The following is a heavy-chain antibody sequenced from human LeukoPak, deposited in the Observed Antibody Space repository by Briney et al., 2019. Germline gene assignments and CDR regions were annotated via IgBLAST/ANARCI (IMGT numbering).Heavy chain of an antibody. Sequence: GGSLRLSCAASGFTFSSYGMHWARQAPGKRLEWVAVIWYDGSNKYYADSVKGRFTISRDNSKNTLYLQMNSLRAEDTAVYYCARRGDGIGGIQWFDPWGQGTLVTVSS. J-gene: IGHJ5*02. D-gene: IGHD3-16*01. CDR3: ARRGDGIGGIQWFDP. V-gene: IGHV3-33*01. CDR1: GFTFSSYG. CDR2: IWYDGSNK.